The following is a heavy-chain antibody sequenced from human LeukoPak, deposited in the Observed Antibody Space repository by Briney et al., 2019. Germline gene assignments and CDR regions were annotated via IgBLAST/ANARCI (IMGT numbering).Heavy chain of an antibody. D-gene: IGHD6-19*01. CDR3: ARDRYSSGWYGDFDC. CDR1: GFTFNSYA. CDR2: ISSDGSNN. J-gene: IGHJ4*02. Sequence: PGGSLRLSCAASGFTFNSYAMHWVRQAPGKGLERVAVISSDGSNNYYADSVKGRFTISKDNANNKLYLQLNRLRADDTAVYYCARDRYSSGWYGDFDCWGQGTLVTVSS. V-gene: IGHV3-30-3*01.